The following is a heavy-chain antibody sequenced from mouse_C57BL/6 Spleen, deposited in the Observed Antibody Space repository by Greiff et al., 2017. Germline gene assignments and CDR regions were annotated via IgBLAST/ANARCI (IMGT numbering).Heavy chain of an antibody. J-gene: IGHJ2*01. CDR2: IDPETGGT. D-gene: IGHD1-1*01. V-gene: IGHV1-15*01. Sequence: QVHVKQSGAELVRPGASVTLSCKASGYTFTDYEMHWVKQTPVHGLEWIGAIDPETGGTAYNQKFKGKAILTADKSSSTAYMELRSLTSEDSAVYYCTSGGYYYGSSYPDYWGQGTTLTVSS. CDR1: GYTFTDYE. CDR3: TSGGYYYGSSYPDY.